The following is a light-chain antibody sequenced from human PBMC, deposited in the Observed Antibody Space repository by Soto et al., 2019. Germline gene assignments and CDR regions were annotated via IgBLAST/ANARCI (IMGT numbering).Light chain of an antibody. V-gene: IGKV1-5*03. CDR2: KAS. J-gene: IGKJ1*01. Sequence: DIKISQSPSTLSGSVGDRVTITCRASQTISSWLAWYQQKPGKAPKLLIYKASTLKSGVPSRFSGSGSGTEFTLTINSLQPDDFATYYCQQYHIYSGTFGQGTKVDIK. CDR3: QQYHIYSGT. CDR1: QTISSW.